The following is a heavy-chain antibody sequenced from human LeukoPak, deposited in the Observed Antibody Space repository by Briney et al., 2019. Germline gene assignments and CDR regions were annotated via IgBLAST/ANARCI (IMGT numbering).Heavy chain of an antibody. J-gene: IGHJ5*02. D-gene: IGHD1-26*01. CDR3: AVKWEFDP. V-gene: IGHV1-18*01. Sequence: ASVKVSCKASGYTFTSYGISWVRQAPGQVLEWMGWISAYNGNTNYAQKFQGRVTMTRDTSISTAYMELSRLRSDDTAVYYCAVKWEFDPWGQGTLVTVSS. CDR2: ISAYNGNT. CDR1: GYTFTSYG.